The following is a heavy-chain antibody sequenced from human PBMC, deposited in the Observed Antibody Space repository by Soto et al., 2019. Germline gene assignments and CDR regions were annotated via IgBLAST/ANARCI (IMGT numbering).Heavy chain of an antibody. Sequence: EEQLVESGGGLVQPGGSLRLSCAASGFPFRNEWMTWVRQAPMKGLEWVANISPDGNEKNYVDSVKGRFTISRDNANNFLYLQTDSLRVEDTAVYSCVRGHFWGQGTLVNVSS. CDR3: VRGHF. CDR2: ISPDGNEK. V-gene: IGHV3-7*01. J-gene: IGHJ1*01. CDR1: GFPFRNEW.